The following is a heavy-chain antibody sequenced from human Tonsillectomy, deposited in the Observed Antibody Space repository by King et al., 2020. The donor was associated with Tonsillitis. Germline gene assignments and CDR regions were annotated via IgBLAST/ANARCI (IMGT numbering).Heavy chain of an antibody. J-gene: IGHJ3*02. Sequence: QLVQSGAEVKKPGASVKVSCKASGHTFSNYGISWVRQAPGQGLEWMGWINSNKGNTNYAQKFQGRVTMTTDTSTSTVYMELRRLGSDDTAVYYCAREYGSGSYYFAFDIWGQGTMVTVSS. CDR2: INSNKGNT. CDR3: AREYGSGSYYFAFDI. V-gene: IGHV1-18*04. CDR1: GHTFSNYG. D-gene: IGHD3-10*01.